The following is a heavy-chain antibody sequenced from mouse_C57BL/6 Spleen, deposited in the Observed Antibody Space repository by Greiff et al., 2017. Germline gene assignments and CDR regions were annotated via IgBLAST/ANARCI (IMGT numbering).Heavy chain of an antibody. D-gene: IGHD6-1*01. Sequence: QVQLQQPGAELVKPGASVKLSCKASGYTFTSYWMQWVKQRPGQGLEWIGEIDPSDSYTNYNQKFKGKATLTVDTSSSTAYMQLSSLTSEDSAVYYCARRQLLYYFDYWGQGTTLTVSS. J-gene: IGHJ2*01. CDR1: GYTFTSYW. V-gene: IGHV1-50*01. CDR2: IDPSDSYT. CDR3: ARRQLLYYFDY.